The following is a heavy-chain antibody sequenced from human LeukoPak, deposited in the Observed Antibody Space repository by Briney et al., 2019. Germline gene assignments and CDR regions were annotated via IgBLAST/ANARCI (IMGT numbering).Heavy chain of an antibody. V-gene: IGHV3-11*01. CDR1: GFTFSDYY. CDR2: ISSTGDTI. J-gene: IGHJ6*02. D-gene: IGHD2-15*01. Sequence: GGSLRLSCTASASGFTFSDYYMSWIRQAPGKGLEWLSYISSTGDTIYYADSVKGRFTISRDDAKNSLYLQMNSLRAEDTALYYCAKGRGYYYYYTMDLWGQGTTVTVSS. CDR3: AKGRGYYYYYTMDL.